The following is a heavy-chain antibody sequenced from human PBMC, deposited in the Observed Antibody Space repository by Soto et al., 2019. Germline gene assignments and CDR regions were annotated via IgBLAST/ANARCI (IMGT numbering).Heavy chain of an antibody. CDR3: ARRSGIPLSSGWSXP. D-gene: IGHD3-10*01. CDR1: GGSISGCY. CDR2: INHSGST. V-gene: IGHV4-34*01. J-gene: IGHJ5*02. Sequence: SETLSLTCAVYGGSISGCYWSWIRQPPGKGLEWILEINHSGSTNYNQSLKSRVNISVDTSKNQFSLKLSSVNAADTAVYYCARRSGIPLSSGWSXPWGQENPVTVSS.